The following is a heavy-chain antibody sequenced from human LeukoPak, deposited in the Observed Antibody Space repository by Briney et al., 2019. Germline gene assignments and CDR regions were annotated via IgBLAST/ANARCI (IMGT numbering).Heavy chain of an antibody. CDR1: GYSFTSYW. V-gene: IGHV5-51*01. CDR3: ARHYGILTGYSRFDY. D-gene: IGHD3-9*01. Sequence: GESLQISCKASGYSFTSYWIGWVRQMPGKGLEWMGIIYPGDSDTRYSPSFQGQVTISADKSINTAYLQWSSLKASDTAMYYCARHYGILTGYSRFDYWGQGTLVTVSS. J-gene: IGHJ4*02. CDR2: IYPGDSDT.